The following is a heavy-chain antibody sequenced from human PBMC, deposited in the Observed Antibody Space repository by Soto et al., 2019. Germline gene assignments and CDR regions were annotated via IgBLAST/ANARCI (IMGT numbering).Heavy chain of an antibody. Sequence: PGGSLRLSCAASGFTFSSYAMSWVRQAPGKGLEWVSAISGSGGSTYYADSVKGRFTISRDNSKNTLYLQMNSLRAEDTAVYYCAPRPGGWLEIDYWGQGTLVTVSS. CDR3: APRPGGWLEIDY. CDR2: ISGSGGST. CDR1: GFTFSSYA. V-gene: IGHV3-23*01. D-gene: IGHD6-19*01. J-gene: IGHJ4*02.